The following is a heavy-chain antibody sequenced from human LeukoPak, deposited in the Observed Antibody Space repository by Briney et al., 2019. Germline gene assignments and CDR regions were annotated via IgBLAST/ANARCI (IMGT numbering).Heavy chain of an antibody. Sequence: ASVKVSCKASGGTFISYAISWVRQAPGQGLEWMGRIIPIFGIANYAQKFQGRVTITADKSTSTAYMELSSLRSEDTAVYYCARDHHYYDSSGYGYWGQGTLVTVSS. V-gene: IGHV1-69*04. CDR1: GGTFISYA. CDR3: ARDHHYYDSSGYGY. J-gene: IGHJ4*02. D-gene: IGHD3-22*01. CDR2: IIPIFGIA.